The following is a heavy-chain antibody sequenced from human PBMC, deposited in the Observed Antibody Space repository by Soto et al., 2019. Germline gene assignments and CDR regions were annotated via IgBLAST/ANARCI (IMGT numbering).Heavy chain of an antibody. J-gene: IGHJ4*02. CDR1: GGTFSSYA. CDR2: IIPIFGTA. CDR3: ARAEESSGWFARAFDY. Sequence: GASVKVSCKASGGTFSSYAISWVRQAPGQGLERMGGIIPIFGTANYAQKFQGRVTITADESTSTAYMEVSSLRSEDTAVYYCARAEESSGWFARAFDYWGQGTLVTVSS. V-gene: IGHV1-69*13. D-gene: IGHD6-19*01.